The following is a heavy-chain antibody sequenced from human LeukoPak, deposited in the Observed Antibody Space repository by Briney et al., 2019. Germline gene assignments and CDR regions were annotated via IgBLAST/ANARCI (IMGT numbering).Heavy chain of an antibody. D-gene: IGHD4-11*01. Sequence: PGGSLRLSCAASGFTFSSYEVNWVRQAPGKGLEWVSSISSSSSYIYYADSVKGRFTISRDNAKNSLYLQMNSLRAEDTAVYYCARTLGDYNYFDYWGQGTLVTVSS. J-gene: IGHJ4*02. CDR1: GFTFSSYE. CDR3: ARTLGDYNYFDY. CDR2: ISSSSSYI. V-gene: IGHV3-21*01.